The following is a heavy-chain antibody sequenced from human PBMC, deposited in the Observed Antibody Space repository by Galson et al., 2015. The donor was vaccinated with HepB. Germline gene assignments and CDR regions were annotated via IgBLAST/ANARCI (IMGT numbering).Heavy chain of an antibody. D-gene: IGHD2-8*02. CDR1: GYTFTNYY. Sequence: SVKVSCKASGYTFTNYYMHWVRQAPGQGLEWMGIINPSGGSTSYAQKFQGRVTMTRDTSTSTVYMELSSLRSEDTAVYYCASSYCTGGVCYGDPFDYWGQGTLVTVSS. CDR3: ASSYCTGGVCYGDPFDY. V-gene: IGHV1-46*03. CDR2: INPSGGST. J-gene: IGHJ4*02.